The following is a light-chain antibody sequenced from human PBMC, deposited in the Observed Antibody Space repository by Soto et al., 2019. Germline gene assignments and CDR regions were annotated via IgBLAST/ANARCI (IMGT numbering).Light chain of an antibody. CDR2: GAS. Sequence: EIWLTQSPGTLSLSPEERATLSCRASQSVSSSYLAWYQQKPGQAPRLLIYGASSRATGIPDRFSGSGSGTDFTLTISRLEPEDFAVYYCQQYGSSPRTFGQGTKVDIK. CDR1: QSVSSSY. J-gene: IGKJ1*01. CDR3: QQYGSSPRT. V-gene: IGKV3-20*01.